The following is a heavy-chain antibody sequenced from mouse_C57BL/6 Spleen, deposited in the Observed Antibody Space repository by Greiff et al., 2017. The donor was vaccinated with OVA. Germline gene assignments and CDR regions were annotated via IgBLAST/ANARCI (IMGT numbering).Heavy chain of an antibody. CDR1: GYTFTDYN. Sequence: VQLKQSGPELVKPGASVKIPCKASGYTFTDYNMDWVKQSHGKSLEWIGDINPNNGGTIYNQKFKGKATLTVDKSSSTAYMELRSLTSEDTAVYYCARFFIYYYGADAMDYWGQGTSVTVSS. V-gene: IGHV1-18*01. J-gene: IGHJ4*01. CDR2: INPNNGGT. CDR3: ARFFIYYYGADAMDY. D-gene: IGHD1-1*01.